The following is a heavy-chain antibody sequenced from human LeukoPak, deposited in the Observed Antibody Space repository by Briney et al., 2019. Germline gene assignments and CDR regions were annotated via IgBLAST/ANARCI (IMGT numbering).Heavy chain of an antibody. CDR2: IYSGGTI. D-gene: IGHD3-22*01. CDR3: VRAVHHNFYSDSSGYYGDAFDV. Sequence: GGSLRLSGEASGFSIRTYYMSWVRQVPGKGLEWVSVIYSGGTIRYADSVKGRFTFSRDNFKDTLNLQMNSLRADDTAVYYCVRAVHHNFYSDSSGYYGDAFDVWGQGTVVTVSS. V-gene: IGHV3-53*01. J-gene: IGHJ3*01. CDR1: GFSIRTYY.